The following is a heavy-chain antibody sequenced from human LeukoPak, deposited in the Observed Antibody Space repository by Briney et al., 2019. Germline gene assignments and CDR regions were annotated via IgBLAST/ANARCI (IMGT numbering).Heavy chain of an antibody. J-gene: IGHJ4*02. CDR2: IRYDGSNK. Sequence: GGSLRLSCAASGFTFSSYGMHWVRQAPGKGLEWVAFIRYDGSNKYYADSVKGRFTISRDNSKNTLYLQMNSLRAEDTAVYYCAKDRVKGIFGVVMGYWGQGTLVTVSS. CDR3: AKDRVKGIFGVVMGY. D-gene: IGHD3-3*01. V-gene: IGHV3-30*02. CDR1: GFTFSSYG.